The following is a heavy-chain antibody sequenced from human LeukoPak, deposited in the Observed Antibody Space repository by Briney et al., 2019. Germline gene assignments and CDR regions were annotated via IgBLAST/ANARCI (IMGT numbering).Heavy chain of an antibody. CDR2: INPSGGST. CDR1: GYTFTSYY. Sequence: ASVKVSCKASGYTFTSYYVHWVRQAPGQGLEWMGIINPSGGSTSYAQKFQGRVTMTRDMSTSTVYMELSSLRSEDTAVYYCARDTGYDFWSGYPYNWFDPWGQGTLVTVSS. J-gene: IGHJ5*02. V-gene: IGHV1-46*01. D-gene: IGHD3-3*01. CDR3: ARDTGYDFWSGYPYNWFDP.